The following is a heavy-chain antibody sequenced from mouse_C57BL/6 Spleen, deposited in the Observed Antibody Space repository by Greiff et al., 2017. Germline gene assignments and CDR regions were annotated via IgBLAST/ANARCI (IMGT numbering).Heavy chain of an antibody. Sequence: ESGPGLVKPSQSLSLTCSVTGYSITSGYYWNWIRQFPGNKLEWMGYISYDGSNNYNPSLKNRISITRDTSKNQFFLKLNSVTTEDTATYYCARDGIYYLVAYWGQGTLVTVSA. D-gene: IGHD2-1*01. V-gene: IGHV3-6*01. J-gene: IGHJ3*01. CDR1: GYSITSGYY. CDR2: ISYDGSN. CDR3: ARDGIYYLVAY.